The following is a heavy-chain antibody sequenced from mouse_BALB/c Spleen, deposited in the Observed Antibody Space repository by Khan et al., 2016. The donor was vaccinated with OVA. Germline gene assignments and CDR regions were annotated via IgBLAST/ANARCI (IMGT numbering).Heavy chain of an antibody. D-gene: IGHD1-1*02. CDR3: TRDYWFVY. Sequence: DVQLVESGGGLVKPGGSLKVSCAASGFTFSNYAMSWVRQTPEKRLEWVASISSGGTTYYPDSAKGRFTISSDNARNILYLQMSSLRSEDTAMYYCTRDYWFVYWGQGTLVTVSA. CDR1: GFTFSNYA. V-gene: IGHV5-6-5*01. CDR2: ISSGGTT. J-gene: IGHJ3*01.